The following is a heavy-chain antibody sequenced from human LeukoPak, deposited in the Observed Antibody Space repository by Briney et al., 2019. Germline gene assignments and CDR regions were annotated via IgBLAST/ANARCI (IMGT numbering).Heavy chain of an antibody. CDR2: ISYDGSNK. CDR1: GFTFSSYT. D-gene: IGHD3-22*01. J-gene: IGHJ4*02. V-gene: IGHV3-30-3*01. Sequence: GGSLRLSCAASGFTFSSYTMSWVRQAPGKGLEWVAVISYDGSNKYYADSVKGRFTISRDNSKNTLYLQMNSLRAEDTAVYYCASPYYYDSSGYYYSHDVSQGKDYWGQGTLVTVSS. CDR3: ASPYYYDSSGYYYSHDVSQGKDY.